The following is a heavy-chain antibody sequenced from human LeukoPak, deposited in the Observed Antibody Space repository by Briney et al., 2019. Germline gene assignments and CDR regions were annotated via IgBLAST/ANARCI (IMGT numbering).Heavy chain of an antibody. CDR2: INHSGST. J-gene: IGHJ2*01. Sequence: SETLSLTCAVYGGSFSGYYWSWIRQPPGKGLEWIGEINHSGSTNYNPSLKSRVTISVDTSKNQFSLKLSSVTAADTAVYYCARSYSSSSFLADWYFDLWGRGTLVTVSS. CDR3: ARSYSSSSFLADWYFDL. V-gene: IGHV4-34*01. D-gene: IGHD6-6*01. CDR1: GGSFSGYY.